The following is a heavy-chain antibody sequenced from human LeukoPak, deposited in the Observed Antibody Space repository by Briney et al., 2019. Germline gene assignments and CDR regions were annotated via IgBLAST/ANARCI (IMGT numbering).Heavy chain of an antibody. J-gene: IGHJ4*02. CDR1: GFTFSSYA. D-gene: IGHD3-10*01. CDR3: PMGASGRGVH. V-gene: IGHV3-23*01. CDR2: ISGSGGNT. Sequence: GGSLRLSCAASGFTFSSYATIWVRQAPGKGLEWVSGISGSGGNTYYADSVKGRFTISRDNSKNTLYLLMNSLRAEDTAVYYCPMGASGRGVHWGQGTLVTVSS.